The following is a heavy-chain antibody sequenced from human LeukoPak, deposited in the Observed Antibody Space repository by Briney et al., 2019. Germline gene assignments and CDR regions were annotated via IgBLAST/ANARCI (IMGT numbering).Heavy chain of an antibody. CDR1: GFIFSSYG. D-gene: IGHD1-26*01. Sequence: PGGSLRLSCAASGFIFSSYGMHWVRQAPGKGLEWVAFIQFDGSNTYYADSVKGRFTISRDNAKNSLYLQMNSLRAEDTAIYYCARDPYSGSYGDSYYYYMDVWGKGTTVTISS. V-gene: IGHV3-30*02. CDR2: IQFDGSNT. J-gene: IGHJ6*03. CDR3: ARDPYSGSYGDSYYYYMDV.